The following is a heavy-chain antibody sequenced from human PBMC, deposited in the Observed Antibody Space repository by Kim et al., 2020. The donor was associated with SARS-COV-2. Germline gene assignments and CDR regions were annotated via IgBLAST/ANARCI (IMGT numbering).Heavy chain of an antibody. Sequence: GGSLRLSCAASGFTFGVYGMHWVRQAPGKGLEWVAVIWYEGNSEYYIDSVEGRFTISRDNSKNILYLKMNRLRAEDTAVYYCAKDVNYFGTGNYDYWGQGTLVTVSS. J-gene: IGHJ4*02. CDR1: GFTFGVYG. CDR2: IWYEGNSE. D-gene: IGHD3-10*01. V-gene: IGHV3-33*06. CDR3: AKDVNYFGTGNYDY.